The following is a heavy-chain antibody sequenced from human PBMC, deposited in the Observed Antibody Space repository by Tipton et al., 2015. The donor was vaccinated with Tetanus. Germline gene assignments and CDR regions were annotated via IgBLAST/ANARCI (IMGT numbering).Heavy chain of an antibody. CDR1: GGTYTTHG. J-gene: IGHJ5*02. CDR3: LRQLVGAVPKGYNWFDP. CDR2: ILPKFDTT. Sequence: QSGPEVKRPGSSVKVSCRASGGTYTTHGVTWVRQAPGQRLEWIGGILPKFDTTKYAQKFKGRVTITADESATTAHMELRSLTSEDTAIYYCLRQLVGAVPKGYNWFDPWGQGTQVTVSA. V-gene: IGHV1-69*01. D-gene: IGHD2-15*01.